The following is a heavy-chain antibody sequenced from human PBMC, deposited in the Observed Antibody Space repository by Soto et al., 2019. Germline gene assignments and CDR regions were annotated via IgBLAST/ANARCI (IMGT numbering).Heavy chain of an antibody. CDR2: ISSSGSYT. Sequence: NPGGSLRLSCAASGFTFSDYYLSWIRQAPGKGLEWVSYISSSGSYTNYADSVKGRFTISRDNAENSLFLQMNSLRAEDTGVYYRAREPSGSGINNWGQGTQVTVSS. D-gene: IGHD3-10*01. V-gene: IGHV3-11*06. CDR3: AREPSGSGINN. CDR1: GFTFSDYY. J-gene: IGHJ4*02.